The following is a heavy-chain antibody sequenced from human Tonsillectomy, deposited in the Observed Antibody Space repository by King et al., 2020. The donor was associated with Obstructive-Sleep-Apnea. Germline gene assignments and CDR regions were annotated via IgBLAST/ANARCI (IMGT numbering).Heavy chain of an antibody. J-gene: IGHJ4*02. CDR1: GFTFSSYV. CDR2: IRYDGSNK. CDR3: AKDGVAGYSYGADFDY. D-gene: IGHD5-18*01. Sequence: QVQLVESGGGVVQPGRSLRLSCAASGFTFSSYVMHWVRQAPGKGLEWVAFIRYDGSNKYYADSVKGRFTISRDNSKNTLYLQMNSRSAEDTAVYYCAKDGVAGYSYGADFDYWGQGTLVTVSS. V-gene: IGHV3-30*02.